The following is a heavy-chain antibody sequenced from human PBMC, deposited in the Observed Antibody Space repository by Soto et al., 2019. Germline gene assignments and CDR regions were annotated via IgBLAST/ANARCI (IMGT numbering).Heavy chain of an antibody. Sequence: PSETLSLTCTVSGGSISSGGYYWSWIRQHPGKGLEWIGYIYYSGSTYYNPSLKSRVTISVDTSKNQFSLKLSSVTAADTAVYYCARDGGRSVGVWGVFDIWGKGTMVTVPS. D-gene: IGHD2-15*01. CDR2: IYYSGST. V-gene: IGHV4-31*03. CDR3: ARDGGRSVGVWGVFDI. CDR1: GGSISSGGYY. J-gene: IGHJ3*02.